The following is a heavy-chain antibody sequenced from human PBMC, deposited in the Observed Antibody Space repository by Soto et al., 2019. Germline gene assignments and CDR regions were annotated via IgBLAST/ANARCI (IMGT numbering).Heavy chain of an antibody. CDR2: ISYDGSNK. D-gene: IGHD6-6*01. Sequence: QVQLVESGGSVVQPGRSLRLSCAASGFTFSSYAMHWVRQAPGKGLEWVAVISYDGSNKYYADSVKGRFTISRDNSKNTVYLQMNSLRAEDTDVYYCARDRSIAAGNWFDPWGQGTLVTVSS. CDR3: ARDRSIAAGNWFDP. CDR1: GFTFSSYA. J-gene: IGHJ5*02. V-gene: IGHV3-30-3*01.